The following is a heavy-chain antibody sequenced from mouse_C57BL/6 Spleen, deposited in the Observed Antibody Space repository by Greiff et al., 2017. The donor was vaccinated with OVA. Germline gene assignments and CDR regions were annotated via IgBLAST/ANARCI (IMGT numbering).Heavy chain of an antibody. CDR1: GYTFTSYW. V-gene: IGHV1-64*01. Sequence: VQLQQSGAELVKPGASVKLSCKASGYTFTSYWMHWVKQRPGQGLEWIGMIHPNSGSTNYNEKFKSKATLTVDKSSSTAYMQRSSLTSEDSAVYYCAAYYYGSSLYAMDYWGQGTSVTVSS. CDR2: IHPNSGST. CDR3: AAYYYGSSLYAMDY. J-gene: IGHJ4*01. D-gene: IGHD1-1*01.